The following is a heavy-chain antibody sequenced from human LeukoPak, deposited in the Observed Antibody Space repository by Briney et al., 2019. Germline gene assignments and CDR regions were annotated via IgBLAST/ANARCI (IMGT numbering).Heavy chain of an antibody. CDR1: GGSFSGYY. CDR2: INHSGST. V-gene: IGHV4-34*01. J-gene: IGHJ4*02. D-gene: IGHD5-12*01. CDR3: AGGYSGYETFDY. Sequence: SETLCLTCAVYGGSFSGYYWSWIRQPPGKGLEWIGEINHSGSTNYNPSLKSRVTISVDTSKNQFSLKLSSVTAADTAVYYCAGGYSGYETFDYWGQGTLVTVSS.